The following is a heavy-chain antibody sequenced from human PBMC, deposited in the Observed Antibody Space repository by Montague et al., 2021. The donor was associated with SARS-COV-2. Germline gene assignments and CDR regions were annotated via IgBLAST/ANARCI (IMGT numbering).Heavy chain of an antibody. J-gene: IGHJ4*02. Sequence: SETLSLTCAVYGGSFSGYYWTWIRQSPGKDLEWIAEINHSGTTNYNFNPSLRSRVTISVDTSKSQFSLKLSSVTAADTGVYYCARWDPQTLTLIGLRGKSASDYWGQGTLVTVS. CDR1: GGSFSGYY. CDR3: ARWDPQTLTLIGLRGKSASDY. CDR2: INHSGTT. D-gene: IGHD4-23*01. V-gene: IGHV4-34*01.